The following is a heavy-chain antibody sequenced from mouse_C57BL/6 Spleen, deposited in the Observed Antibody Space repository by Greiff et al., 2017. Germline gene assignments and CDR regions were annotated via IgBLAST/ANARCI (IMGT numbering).Heavy chain of an antibody. CDR1: GYTFTSYW. J-gene: IGHJ4*01. Sequence: QVQLQQPGAELVKPGASVKLSCKASGYTFTSYWMHWVKQRPGQGLEWIGMIHPNSGSTNYNEKFKSKATLTVNKSSSTAYLQLSSLTSEDSAVYYCARGHDGYEAYYYAMVYWGQGTSVTVSS. V-gene: IGHV1-64*01. D-gene: IGHD2-3*01. CDR3: ARGHDGYEAYYYAMVY. CDR2: IHPNSGST.